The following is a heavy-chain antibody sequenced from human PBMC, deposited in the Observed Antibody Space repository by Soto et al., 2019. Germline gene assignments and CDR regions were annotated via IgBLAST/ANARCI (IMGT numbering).Heavy chain of an antibody. CDR1: GFTFDDYA. CDR2: ISWNSGSI. J-gene: IGHJ3*02. D-gene: IGHD3-16*01. CDR3: AKDIKLGLPHFDAFDI. V-gene: IGHV3-9*01. Sequence: EVQLVESGGGLVQPGRSLRLSCAASGFTFDDYAMHWVRQAPGKGLEWVSGISWNSGSIGYADSVKGRFTISRDNAKNSLYLQMNSLRAEDTALYYCAKDIKLGLPHFDAFDIWGQGTMVTVSS.